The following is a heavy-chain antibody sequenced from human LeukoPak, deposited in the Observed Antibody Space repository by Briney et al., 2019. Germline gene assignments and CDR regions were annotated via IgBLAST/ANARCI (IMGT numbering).Heavy chain of an antibody. J-gene: IGHJ4*02. CDR3: ARDAYSGSYSYYFDC. CDR2: INPNSGGT. D-gene: IGHD1-26*01. Sequence: ASVKVSCKASGYTFTGYYMHWVRQAPGQGLEWMGRINPNSGGTNYAQKFQGGVTMTRDTSISTAYMELSRLRSDDTAVYYCARDAYSGSYSYYFDCWGQGTLVTVSS. CDR1: GYTFTGYY. V-gene: IGHV1-2*06.